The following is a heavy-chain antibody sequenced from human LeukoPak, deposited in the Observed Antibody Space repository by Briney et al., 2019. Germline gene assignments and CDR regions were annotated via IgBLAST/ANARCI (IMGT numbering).Heavy chain of an antibody. V-gene: IGHV1-2*02. CDR2: INPNSGGT. Sequence: ASVKVSCKASGYTFTGYYMHWVRQAPGQGLEWMGWINPNSGGTNYAQKFQGGVTMTRDTSISTAYMELSRLRSDDTAVYYCARVGGYSYGYSDYWGQGTLVTVSS. D-gene: IGHD5-18*01. J-gene: IGHJ4*02. CDR3: ARVGGYSYGYSDY. CDR1: GYTFTGYY.